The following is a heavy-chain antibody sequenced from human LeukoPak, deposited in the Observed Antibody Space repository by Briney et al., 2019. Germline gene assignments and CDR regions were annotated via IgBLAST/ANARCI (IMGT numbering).Heavy chain of an antibody. J-gene: IGHJ3*02. CDR1: GFTFSSYA. CDR3: AKESRGGYSYGHGAFDI. CDR2: ISGSGGST. V-gene: IGHV3-23*01. D-gene: IGHD5-18*01. Sequence: PGGSLRLSCAASGFTFSSYAMSWVRQAAGKGLEWVSAISGSGGSTYYADSVKGRFTISRDNSKNTLYLQMNSLRAEDTAVYYCAKESRGGYSYGHGAFDIWGQGTMVTVSS.